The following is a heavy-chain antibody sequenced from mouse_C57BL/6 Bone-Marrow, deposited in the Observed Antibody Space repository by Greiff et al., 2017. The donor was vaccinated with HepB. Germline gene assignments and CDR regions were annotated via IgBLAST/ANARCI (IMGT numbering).Heavy chain of an antibody. CDR1: GFTFTDYY. J-gene: IGHJ2*01. CDR2: IRNKANGYTT. Sequence: DVMLVESGGGLVQPGGSLSLSCAASGFTFTDYYMSWVRQPPGKALEWLGFIRNKANGYTTEYSASVKGRFTISRDNSQSILYLQMNALRAEDSATYYCARYKGYSNYPDYWGQGTTLTVSS. CDR3: ARYKGYSNYPDY. D-gene: IGHD2-5*01. V-gene: IGHV7-3*01.